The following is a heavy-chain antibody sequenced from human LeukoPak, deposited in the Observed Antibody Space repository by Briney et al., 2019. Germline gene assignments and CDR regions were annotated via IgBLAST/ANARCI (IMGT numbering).Heavy chain of an antibody. J-gene: IGHJ4*02. V-gene: IGHV1-69*05. CDR3: AVGFYIAVAGTWGFDY. CDR1: GGTFSSYA. Sequence: ASVKVSCKASGGTFSSYAISWVRQAPGQGLEWMGGIIPIFGTANYAQKFQGRVTITTDASTSTAYMELSSLRSEDTAVYYCAVGFYIAVAGTWGFDYWGQGTLVTVSS. CDR2: IIPIFGTA. D-gene: IGHD6-19*01.